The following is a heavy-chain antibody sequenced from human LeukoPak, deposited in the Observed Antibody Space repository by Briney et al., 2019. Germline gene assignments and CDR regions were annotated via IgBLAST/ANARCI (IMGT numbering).Heavy chain of an antibody. V-gene: IGHV3-9*01. CDR2: IGWNSASI. D-gene: IGHD1-20*01. CDR3: AKELSVTGMSPLDY. J-gene: IGHJ4*02. Sequence: GRSLRLSCAASGFTFDEYAMHWVRQTPGKGLEWVSGIGWNSASIVYADSVKGRFTISRDNAKNSLYLQMNSLRAEDTALYYCAKELSVTGMSPLDYWGQGTLVTVSS. CDR1: GFTFDEYA.